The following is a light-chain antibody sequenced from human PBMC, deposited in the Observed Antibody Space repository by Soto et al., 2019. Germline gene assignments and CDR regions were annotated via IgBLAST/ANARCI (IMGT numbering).Light chain of an antibody. Sequence: DIQMTQSPSSLSASVGDRVTITCQASQDISNYLNWYQQKPGKAPKLLIYDASNLETGVPSRFSGSGSGTDFTFTISSLQPEDIATYYCQQYHNLLGTFGGGTKVGIK. CDR3: QQYHNLLGT. CDR2: DAS. V-gene: IGKV1-33*01. CDR1: QDISNY. J-gene: IGKJ4*01.